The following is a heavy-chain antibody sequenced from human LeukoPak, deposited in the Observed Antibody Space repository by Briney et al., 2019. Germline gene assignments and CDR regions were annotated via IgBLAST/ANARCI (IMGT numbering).Heavy chain of an antibody. CDR2: TSPNNGNT. V-gene: IGHV1-18*01. CDR3: ARDRDSSGWHVADY. J-gene: IGHJ4*02. D-gene: IGHD6-19*01. Sequence: ASVKVSCKASGYTFHNYGISMVRRAPGQGLEWMGWTSPNNGNTNYAQKFQGRVTMTTDTPTSTAYMEMRSLKSDDTAVYYCARDRDSSGWHVADYWGQGTLVTVSS. CDR1: GYTFHNYG.